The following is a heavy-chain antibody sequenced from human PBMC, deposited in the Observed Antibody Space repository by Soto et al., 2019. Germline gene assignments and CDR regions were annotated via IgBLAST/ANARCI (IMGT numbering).Heavy chain of an antibody. J-gene: IGHJ4*02. CDR3: ARSLGRHPSETPRGHSFGAGSLFPFDH. CDR2: INAGNGNT. Sequence: GASVKVSCKASGYTFTSYAMHWVRQAPGQRLEWMGWINAGNGNTKYSQKFQGRVTITRDTSASTAYMELSSLRSEDTAVYFCARSLGRHPSETPRGHSFGAGSLFPFDHWGQGTLVTVSS. CDR1: GYTFTSYA. D-gene: IGHD2-15*01. V-gene: IGHV1-3*01.